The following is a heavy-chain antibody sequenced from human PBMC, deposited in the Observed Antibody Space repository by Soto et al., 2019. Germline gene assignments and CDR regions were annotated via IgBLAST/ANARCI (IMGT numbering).Heavy chain of an antibody. Sequence: PGGSLRLSCAVSGFTLTNYWMAWVRQAPGKGLEWVANIKPDGSLKSYVASVKGRFTISRDSANNSLYLQMNSLRAEDTAVYYCAQDSFSFPTYWGRGTLVTVSS. V-gene: IGHV3-7*01. CDR1: GFTLTNYW. D-gene: IGHD3-16*02. CDR2: IKPDGSLK. CDR3: AQDSFSFPTY. J-gene: IGHJ4*02.